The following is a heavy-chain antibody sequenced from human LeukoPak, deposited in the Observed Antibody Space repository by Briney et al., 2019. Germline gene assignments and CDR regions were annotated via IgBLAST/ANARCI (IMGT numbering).Heavy chain of an antibody. CDR2: INHSGST. CDR3: ARNSIYAWNYYYYMDV. J-gene: IGHJ6*03. D-gene: IGHD2/OR15-2a*01. Sequence: PSETLSLTCAVYGGSFSGYYWSWIRQPPGKGLEWIGEINHSGSTNYNPSLKSRVTISVDTSKNQFSLKLSSVTAADTAVYYCARNSIYAWNYYYYMDVWGKGTTVTVSS. V-gene: IGHV4-34*01. CDR1: GGSFSGYY.